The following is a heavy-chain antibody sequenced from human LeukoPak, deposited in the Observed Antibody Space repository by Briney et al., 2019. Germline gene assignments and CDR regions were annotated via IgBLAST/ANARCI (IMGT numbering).Heavy chain of an antibody. CDR2: MNPNSGNT. CDR1: GYTFTSYD. D-gene: IGHD3-3*01. J-gene: IGHJ3*02. V-gene: IGHV1-8*01. CDR3: ARGPFKTYDFWSGYYRDPVGAFDI. Sequence: GASVKVSCKASGYTFTSYDINWVRQATGQGLEWMGWMNPNSGNTGYAQKFQGRVTMTRNTSISTAYMELSSLRSEDTAVYYCARGPFKTYDFWSGYYRDPVGAFDIWGQGTMVTVSS.